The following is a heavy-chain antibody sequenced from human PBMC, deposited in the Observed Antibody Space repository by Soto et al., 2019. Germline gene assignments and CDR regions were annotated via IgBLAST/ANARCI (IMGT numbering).Heavy chain of an antibody. D-gene: IGHD1-1*01. CDR3: ASGLYPYNLYY. Sequence: PGESLKISCTGSGYRISSCWICWVRQLPGKGLEWMGTIYPDDSDTRFSPSFQGQVTISADKSINTAYLQWSSLKASDTAMYYCASGLYPYNLYYWRQGTLVTVSS. V-gene: IGHV5-51*01. CDR1: GYRISSCW. CDR2: IYPDDSDT. J-gene: IGHJ4*02.